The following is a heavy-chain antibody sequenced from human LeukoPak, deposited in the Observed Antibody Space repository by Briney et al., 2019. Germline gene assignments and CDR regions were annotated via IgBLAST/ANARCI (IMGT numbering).Heavy chain of an antibody. CDR1: GYTLTELS. CDR2: FDPEDGET. Sequence: ASVKVSCKVSGYTLTELSMHWVRQAPGKGLEWMGGFDPEDGETIYAQKFQGRVTMTEDTSTDTAYMELSSLRPEDTAVYYCATRRAYCGGDCPWAFDIWGQGTMVTVSS. V-gene: IGHV1-24*01. J-gene: IGHJ3*02. D-gene: IGHD2-21*02. CDR3: ATRRAYCGGDCPWAFDI.